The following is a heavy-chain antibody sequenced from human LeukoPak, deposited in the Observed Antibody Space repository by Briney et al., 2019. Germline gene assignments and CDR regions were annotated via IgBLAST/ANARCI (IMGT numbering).Heavy chain of an antibody. V-gene: IGHV5-51*01. CDR1: GYSFTSYW. CDR3: ARSPGEMATMGAFDI. J-gene: IGHJ3*02. CDR2: IYPGDSDT. D-gene: IGHD5-24*01. Sequence: PGESLKISCKGSGYSFTSYWIGWVRQVPGKGLEWMGIIYPGDSDTRYSPSFQGQVTISADKSISTAYLQWSSLKASDTAMYYCARSPGEMATMGAFDIWGQGTMVTVSS.